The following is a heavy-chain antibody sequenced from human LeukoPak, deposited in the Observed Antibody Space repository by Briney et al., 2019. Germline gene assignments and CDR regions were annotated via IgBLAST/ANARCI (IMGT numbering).Heavy chain of an antibody. D-gene: IGHD1-26*01. CDR2: IITYNGNT. Sequence: ASVKVSCKASGYTFTSYGISWVRQAPGQGLEWMGYIITYNGNTNYAQKLQGRVTMTTDTSTSTAYMELRGLRSDDTAVYYCARDTKRSRARWENLGCDPWGQGTLVTVSS. J-gene: IGHJ5*02. CDR3: ARDTKRSRARWENLGCDP. CDR1: GYTFTSYG. V-gene: IGHV1-18*01.